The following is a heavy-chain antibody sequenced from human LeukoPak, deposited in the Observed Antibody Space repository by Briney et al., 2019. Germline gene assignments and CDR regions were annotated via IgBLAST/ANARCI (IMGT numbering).Heavy chain of an antibody. CDR2: INNDGSST. D-gene: IGHD3-3*01. CDR1: GFTFSNYW. CDR3: VRERNNFWSGHHSIFDS. Sequence: GGSLRLSCAASGFTFSNYWMHWVRQAPGKGLVWPSRINNDGSSTIYADSVKGRFTFSRDNAENTLFLEMSSLRVEDTAVYYCVRERNNFWSGHHSIFDSWGQGTLVTVSS. V-gene: IGHV3-74*01. J-gene: IGHJ4*02.